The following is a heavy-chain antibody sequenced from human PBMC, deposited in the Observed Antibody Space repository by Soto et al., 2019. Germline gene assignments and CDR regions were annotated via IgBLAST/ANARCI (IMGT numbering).Heavy chain of an antibody. CDR2: ISSSSSYT. D-gene: IGHD6-19*01. Sequence: GGSLRLSCAASGFTFSSYGMHWIRQAPGKGLEWVSYISSSSSYTNYADSVKGRFTISRDNSKNTLYLQMNSLRAEDTAVYYCARDGPTGYSSGWDPYYFDYWGQGTLVTVSS. CDR3: ARDGPTGYSSGWDPYYFDY. J-gene: IGHJ4*02. V-gene: IGHV3-21*05. CDR1: GFTFSSYG.